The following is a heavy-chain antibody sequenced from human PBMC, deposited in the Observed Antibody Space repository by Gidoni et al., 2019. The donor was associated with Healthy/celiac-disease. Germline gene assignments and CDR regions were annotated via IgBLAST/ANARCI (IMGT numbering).Heavy chain of an antibody. Sequence: EVQLVESGGGLVQPGRSLRLSCAASGFTFDDYAMHWVRQAPGKGLEWVSGISWNSGSIGYADSVKGRFTISRDNAKNSLYLQMNSLRAEDTALYYCAKDGNDYYGSGSDSYFDYWGQGTLVTVSS. CDR1: GFTFDDYA. CDR2: ISWNSGSI. CDR3: AKDGNDYYGSGSDSYFDY. D-gene: IGHD3-10*01. J-gene: IGHJ4*02. V-gene: IGHV3-9*01.